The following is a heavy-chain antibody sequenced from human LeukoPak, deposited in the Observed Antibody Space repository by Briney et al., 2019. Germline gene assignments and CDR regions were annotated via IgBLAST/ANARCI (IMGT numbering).Heavy chain of an antibody. CDR2: MSGSSGST. D-gene: IGHD5-12*01. V-gene: IGHV3-23*01. CDR3: AKVRVGTSDCFDY. Sequence: GGSLRLSCAASGFAFSTYAMSWVRQAPGKGLEWVSAMSGSSGSTYYADSVKGRFTISRDNSKNTLYLQMNSLRAEDSALYYCAKVRVGTSDCFDYWGQGTLVTVSS. CDR1: GFAFSTYA. J-gene: IGHJ4*02.